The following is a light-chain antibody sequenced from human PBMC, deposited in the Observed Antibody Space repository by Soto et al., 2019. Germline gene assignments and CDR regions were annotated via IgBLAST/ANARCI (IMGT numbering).Light chain of an antibody. Sequence: QSVLTQPPSVSGAPGQWVTISCTGSSSNIGAGHDVQWYQHLPGTAPKLLIYSNIIRPSGVPDRFSGSQSGTSASLAIAGLQAEDRADYYCQSFDSSLNVVFGGGTKLTVL. CDR2: SNI. CDR1: SSNIGAGHD. J-gene: IGLJ2*01. V-gene: IGLV1-40*01. CDR3: QSFDSSLNVV.